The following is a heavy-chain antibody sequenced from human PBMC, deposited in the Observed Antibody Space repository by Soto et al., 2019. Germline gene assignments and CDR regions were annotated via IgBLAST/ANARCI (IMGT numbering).Heavy chain of an antibody. CDR1: DGSISPYY. V-gene: IGHV4-59*08. CDR3: ARTGYCISTSCYAVIY. J-gene: IGHJ4*02. CDR2: IYYAGTT. D-gene: IGHD2-2*01. Sequence: SETLSLTCTVSDGSISPYYWSWIRQPPGKGLEWIGYIYYAGTTTYNPSLKSRVSISVDTSKNEVSLKLTSVTATDTAVYYCARTGYCISTSCYAVIYWGQGTLVTVSS.